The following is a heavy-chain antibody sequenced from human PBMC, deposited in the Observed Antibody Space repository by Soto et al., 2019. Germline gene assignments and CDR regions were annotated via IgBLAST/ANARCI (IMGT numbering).Heavy chain of an antibody. D-gene: IGHD2-15*01. Sequence: EVQLLESGGVLVQPGGSQRLSRAASGFTFSNFGMGWVRQAPGKGLEFVSAIGGSGASTFYADSVKGRFTISRDNSKTTLYLQMNSLRADDTAIYYCAKEMGHTLPFDFWGQGTLVTVSS. V-gene: IGHV3-23*01. CDR2: IGGSGAST. J-gene: IGHJ4*02. CDR1: GFTFSNFG. CDR3: AKEMGHTLPFDF.